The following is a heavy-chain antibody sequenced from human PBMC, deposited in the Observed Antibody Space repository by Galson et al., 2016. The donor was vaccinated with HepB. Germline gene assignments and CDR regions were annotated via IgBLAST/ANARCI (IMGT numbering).Heavy chain of an antibody. CDR1: GFTFSSYG. J-gene: IGHJ5*02. CDR3: ARGTRSDFWSGYRDYNWLDP. Sequence: SLRLSCAASGFTFSSYGMHWVRQAPGKGLEWVAVIWFDGSKKFYADSVKGRFTISRDNSKNTVDLQMNSLRVDDTAVYFCARGTRSDFWSGYRDYNWLDPWGQGSWVTVSS. CDR2: IWFDGSKK. V-gene: IGHV3-33*01. D-gene: IGHD3-3*01.